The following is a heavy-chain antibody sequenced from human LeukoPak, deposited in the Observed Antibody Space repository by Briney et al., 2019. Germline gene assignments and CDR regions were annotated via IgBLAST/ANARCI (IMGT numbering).Heavy chain of an antibody. Sequence: SETLSLTCTVSGGSISSSSYYWGWIRQPPGKGLEWIGSIYYSGSTYYNPSLKSRVTISVDTSKNQFSLKLSSVTAADTAVYYCARGLGGSGTFYYYYYYYMDVWGKGTTVTVSS. CDR2: IYYSGST. J-gene: IGHJ6*03. V-gene: IGHV4-39*07. D-gene: IGHD3-10*01. CDR1: GGSISSSSYY. CDR3: ARGLGGSGTFYYYYYYYMDV.